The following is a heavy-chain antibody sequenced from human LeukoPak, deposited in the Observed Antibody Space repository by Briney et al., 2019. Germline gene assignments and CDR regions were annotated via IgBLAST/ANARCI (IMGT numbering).Heavy chain of an antibody. V-gene: IGHV3-23*01. Sequence: GGSLRLSCAASGFTFSSYAMSWVRQAPGRGLEWVSAISGSGGSTYYADSVKGRFTISRDNSKNTLYLQMNSLRAEDTAVYYCARLIAADTVDFDYWGQGTLVTVSS. CDR2: ISGSGGST. CDR1: GFTFSSYA. CDR3: ARLIAADTVDFDY. D-gene: IGHD6-13*01. J-gene: IGHJ4*02.